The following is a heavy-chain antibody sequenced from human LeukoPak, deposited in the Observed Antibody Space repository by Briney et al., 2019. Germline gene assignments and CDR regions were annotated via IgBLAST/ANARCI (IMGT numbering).Heavy chain of an antibody. CDR1: GGTFSSYT. D-gene: IGHD2-2*01. V-gene: IGHV1-69*02. CDR2: IIPILGIA. CDR3: AGGGPDCSSTSCRLDY. J-gene: IGHJ4*02. Sequence: ASVKVSCKASGGTFSSYTISWVRQAPGQGLEWMGRIIPILGIANYAQKFQGRVTITADKSTSTAYMELSSLRSEDTAVYYCAGGGPDCSSTSCRLDYWGQGTLVTVSS.